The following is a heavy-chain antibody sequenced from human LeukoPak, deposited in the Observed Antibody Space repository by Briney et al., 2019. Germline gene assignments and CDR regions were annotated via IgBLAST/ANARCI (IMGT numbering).Heavy chain of an antibody. CDR3: TTPGRYSYYYGMDV. Sequence: GGSLRLSCAASGVTFSSYEMNWVRQAPGKGLEWVSYISSSGSTIYYADSVKGRFTISRDDSKYTLYLQMNSLKTEDTAVYYCTTPGRYSYYYGMDVWGQGTTVTVSS. J-gene: IGHJ6*02. D-gene: IGHD1-14*01. V-gene: IGHV3-48*03. CDR1: GVTFSSYE. CDR2: ISSSGSTI.